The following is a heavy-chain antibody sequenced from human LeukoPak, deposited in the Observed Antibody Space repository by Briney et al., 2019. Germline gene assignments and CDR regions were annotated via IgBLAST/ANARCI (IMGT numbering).Heavy chain of an antibody. CDR1: GFTFSGYE. V-gene: IGHV3-48*03. CDR3: ARGPSSGWYYVDY. J-gene: IGHJ4*02. Sequence: PGGSLRLSCAASGFTFSGYEMNWVRQAPGKGLERVSYISSSGGTIYYADSVKGRFTISRDNAKNSLYLQMNSLRAEDTAVYYCARGPSSGWYYVDYWGQGTLVTVSS. D-gene: IGHD6-19*01. CDR2: ISSSGGTI.